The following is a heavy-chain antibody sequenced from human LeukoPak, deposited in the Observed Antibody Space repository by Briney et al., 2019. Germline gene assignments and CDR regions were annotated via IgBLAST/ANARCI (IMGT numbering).Heavy chain of an antibody. CDR3: AHGRVATFFNY. Sequence: SEPLSLTCTVSGGSISNSYYYWGWTRQPPGEALEWIGSIYYSGTTYYKPSLKSRVTISVDTSKNQFSLRLSSVTAADTAVYYCAHGRVATFFNYWGQGTLVTASS. D-gene: IGHD5-12*01. CDR2: IYYSGTT. CDR1: GGSISNSYYY. V-gene: IGHV4-39*07. J-gene: IGHJ4*02.